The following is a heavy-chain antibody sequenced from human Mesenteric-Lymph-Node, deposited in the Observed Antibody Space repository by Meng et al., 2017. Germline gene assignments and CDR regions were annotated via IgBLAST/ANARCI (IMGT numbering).Heavy chain of an antibody. V-gene: IGHV3-66*02. D-gene: IGHD3-10*01. Sequence: GESLKISCAASGFTVSSNYMSWVRQAPGKGLEWVSVIYSGGSTYYADSVKGRFTISRDNSKNTLYLQMNSLRAEDTAVYYCARGGQYYGSGSFDYWGQGTLVTVSS. J-gene: IGHJ4*02. CDR1: GFTVSSNY. CDR2: IYSGGST. CDR3: ARGGQYYGSGSFDY.